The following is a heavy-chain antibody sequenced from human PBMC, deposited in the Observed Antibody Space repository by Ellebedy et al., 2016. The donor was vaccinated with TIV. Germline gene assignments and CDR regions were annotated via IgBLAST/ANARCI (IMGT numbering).Heavy chain of an antibody. CDR1: GYTLTGYC. Sequence: AASVKVSCKASGYTLTGYCIHWVRQAPGQGLEWMGWINPNSGGTNYAQKFQGRVTMTRDTSISTAYMELSRLRSDDTAVYYCARGGAMVRGVITDSGMDVWGQGTTVTVSS. V-gene: IGHV1-2*02. CDR3: ARGGAMVRGVITDSGMDV. CDR2: INPNSGGT. J-gene: IGHJ6*02. D-gene: IGHD3-10*01.